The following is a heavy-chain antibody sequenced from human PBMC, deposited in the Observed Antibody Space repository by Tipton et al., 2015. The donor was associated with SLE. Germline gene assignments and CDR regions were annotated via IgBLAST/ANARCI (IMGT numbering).Heavy chain of an antibody. V-gene: IGHV4-4*02. Sequence: TLSLTCAVSGGSISSSNWWSWVRQPPGKGLEWIGSIYHSGSTYYNPSLKSRVTISVDTSKNQFSLKLSSVTAADTAVYYCARDGGVNDYWGQGTLVTVSS. CDR2: IYHSGST. CDR3: ARDGGVNDY. J-gene: IGHJ4*02. CDR1: GGSISSSNW. D-gene: IGHD2-8*01.